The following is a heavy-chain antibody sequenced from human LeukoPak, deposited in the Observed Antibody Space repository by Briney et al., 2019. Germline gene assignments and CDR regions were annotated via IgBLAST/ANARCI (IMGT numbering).Heavy chain of an antibody. CDR1: GFSLSNARMG. D-gene: IGHD3-22*01. Sequence: SGPTLVNPTETLTLTCTVSGFSLSNARMGVSWIRQPPGKALEWLARIDWDDDKYYSTSLKTRLTISKDTSKNQVVLTMTNMDPVDTATYYCARIPNYYDSSGYIDYWGQGTLVTVSS. V-gene: IGHV2-70*11. CDR2: IDWDDDK. CDR3: ARIPNYYDSSGYIDY. J-gene: IGHJ4*02.